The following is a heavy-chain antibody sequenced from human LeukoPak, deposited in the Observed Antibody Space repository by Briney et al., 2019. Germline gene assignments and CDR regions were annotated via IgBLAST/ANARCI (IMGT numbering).Heavy chain of an antibody. CDR1: GFTFRSHA. Sequence: SGGSLRLSCVASGFTFRSHAMHWVRQAPGKGLEWVSYISSSSSTIYYADSVKGRFTISRDDAKNSLFLQMNSLRDEDTAVYYCARDCSGGSCYLDYWGQGTLVTVSS. CDR2: ISSSSSTI. CDR3: ARDCSGGSCYLDY. D-gene: IGHD2-15*01. J-gene: IGHJ4*02. V-gene: IGHV3-48*02.